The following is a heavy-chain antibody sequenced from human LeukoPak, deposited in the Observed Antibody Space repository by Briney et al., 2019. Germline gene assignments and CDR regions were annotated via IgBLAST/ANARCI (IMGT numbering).Heavy chain of an antibody. V-gene: IGHV4-30-2*01. CDR1: GGSISSGGYS. CDR2: IYHSGST. CDR3: ARDIGIADAFDI. J-gene: IGHJ3*02. Sequence: SQTLSLTCAVSGGSISSGGYSSSWIRQPPGKGLEWIGYIYHSGSTYYNPSLKSRVTISVDRSKNQFSLKLSSVTAADTAVYYCARDIGIADAFDIWGQGTMVTVSS. D-gene: IGHD6-13*01.